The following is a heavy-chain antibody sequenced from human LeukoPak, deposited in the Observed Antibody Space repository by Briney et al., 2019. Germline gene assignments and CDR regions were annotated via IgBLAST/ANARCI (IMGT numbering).Heavy chain of an antibody. CDR1: GPSFMNAW. Sequence: GGSLRLSCAASGPSFMNAWMIWVRQAPGKGLEWVGRIKSNADGGTPDYAAPARGRFTISRDDSKNTLYLQMNSLKTEDTAVYYCPTFYHEYSPYWGRGTLVTVSS. D-gene: IGHD2/OR15-2a*01. CDR2: IKSNADGGTP. J-gene: IGHJ4*02. V-gene: IGHV3-15*01. CDR3: PTFYHEYSPY.